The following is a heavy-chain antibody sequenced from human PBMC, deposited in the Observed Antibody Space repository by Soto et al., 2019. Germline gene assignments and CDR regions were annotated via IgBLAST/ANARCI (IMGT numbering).Heavy chain of an antibody. J-gene: IGHJ6*03. V-gene: IGHV3-33*03. CDR1: GFTFSSYG. CDR2: IWYDGSNK. CDR3: ARRATVTTFPYYYYYMDV. Sequence: PGGSLRLSCAPSGFTFSSYGMHWARQAPGKGLEWVAVIWYDGSNKDYADSVKGRFTISRDNAKNSLYLQMNSLRAEDTAVYYCARRATVTTFPYYYYYMDVWGKGTTVTVSS. D-gene: IGHD4-4*01.